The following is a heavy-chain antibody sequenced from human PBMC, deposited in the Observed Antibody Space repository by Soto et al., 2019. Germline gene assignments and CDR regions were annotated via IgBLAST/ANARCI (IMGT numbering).Heavy chain of an antibody. D-gene: IGHD2-15*01. V-gene: IGHV1-69*02. CDR3: ARGGSYCSGGSCYSRFSY. CDR2: IIPILGIA. Sequence: QVQLVQSGAEVKKPGSSVKVSCKASGGTFSSYTISWVRQAPGQGLEWMGRIIPILGIANYAQKFQGRVTITADKSTSTAYMELSSLRSEDTAVYYCARGGSYCSGGSCYSRFSYWGQGTLVTVSA. CDR1: GGTFSSYT. J-gene: IGHJ4*02.